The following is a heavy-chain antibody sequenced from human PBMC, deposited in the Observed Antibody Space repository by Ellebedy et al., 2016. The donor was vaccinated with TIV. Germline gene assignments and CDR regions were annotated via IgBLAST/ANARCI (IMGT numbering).Heavy chain of an antibody. V-gene: IGHV3-23*01. J-gene: IGHJ4*02. CDR2: IGGSGGRA. D-gene: IGHD4-17*01. CDR1: GFTFSTYA. CDR3: AKFPSVTTPGVDF. Sequence: GESLKISCAASGFTFSTYALTWVRPAPWRGLEWVSAIGGSGGRANYADSVRGRFTISRDNSKSTLFLYMNNLRAEDTAVYYCAKFPSVTTPGVDFWGQGTLVTVSS.